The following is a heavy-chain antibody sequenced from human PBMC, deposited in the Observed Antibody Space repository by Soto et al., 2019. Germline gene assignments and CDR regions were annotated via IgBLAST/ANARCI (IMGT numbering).Heavy chain of an antibody. J-gene: IGHJ3*02. CDR3: ARETMGDAFDI. V-gene: IGHV4-59*01. CDR1: CGSISSYY. Sequence: SETLSLTCTVSCGSISSYYWSWIRQPPGKGLEWIGYIYYSGSTNYNPSLKSRVTISVDTSKNQFSLKLSSVTAADTAVYYCARETMGDAFDIWGQGTMVTVSS. D-gene: IGHD2-8*01. CDR2: IYYSGST.